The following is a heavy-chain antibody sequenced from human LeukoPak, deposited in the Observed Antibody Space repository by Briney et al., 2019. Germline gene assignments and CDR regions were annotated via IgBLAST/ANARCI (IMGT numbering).Heavy chain of an antibody. CDR3: AKDLVTGSLDY. CDR1: GFTFSNYA. V-gene: IGHV3-23*01. J-gene: IGHJ4*02. D-gene: IGHD3-10*01. Sequence: GGSLRLSCAASGFTFSNYAMTWVRQAPGKGLEWVSSISGSGGSAYYADSVKGRFTISRDNSKNTVYLQMNSLRDEDTAIYYCAKDLVTGSLDYWGQGTLVTVSS. CDR2: ISGSGGSA.